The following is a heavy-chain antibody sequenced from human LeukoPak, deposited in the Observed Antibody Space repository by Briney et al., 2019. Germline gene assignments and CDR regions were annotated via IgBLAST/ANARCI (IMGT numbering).Heavy chain of an antibody. D-gene: IGHD6-19*01. CDR3: ARDSGWFRFEC. CDR1: GFTFRNYV. V-gene: IGHV3-30*14. J-gene: IGHJ4*02. Sequence: GGSLRLSCAASGFTFRNYVIHWVRQAPGKGLEWVAVTSSDLNVKLYADSVEGRFTISRDNADNSLSLQMNNLRADDTAVYYCARDSGWFRFECWGQGTLVTVSS. CDR2: TSSDLNVK.